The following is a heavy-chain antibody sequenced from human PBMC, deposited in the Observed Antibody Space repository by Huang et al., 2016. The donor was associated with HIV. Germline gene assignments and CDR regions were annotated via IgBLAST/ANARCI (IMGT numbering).Heavy chain of an antibody. V-gene: IGHV1-3*01. Sequence: QVQLVQSGAAVKKPGASVKVSCKASGYIFSTYDTHWVRQAPGQRLEWMGRINAGNGNTKYSQRFQGRVTITRDTAANTAYVELSSLRSEDTGVYYCARGIAAGDYWGQGTLVTVSS. CDR2: INAGNGNT. D-gene: IGHD6-25*01. CDR1: GYIFSTYD. CDR3: ARGIAAGDY. J-gene: IGHJ4*02.